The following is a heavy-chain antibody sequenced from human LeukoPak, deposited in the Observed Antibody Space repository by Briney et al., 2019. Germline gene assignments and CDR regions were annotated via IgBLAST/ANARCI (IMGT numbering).Heavy chain of an antibody. J-gene: IGHJ4*02. CDR2: INHSGST. CDR1: GGSFSGYY. CDR3: ARGGIVGAMAFDY. Sequence: PSETLSLTCAVYGGSFSGYYWSWIRQPPGKGLEWIGEINHSGSTNYNPSLKSRVTISVDTSKNQFSLKLSSVTAADTAVYYCARGGIVGAMAFDYWGQGTLVTVSS. V-gene: IGHV4-34*01. D-gene: IGHD1-26*01.